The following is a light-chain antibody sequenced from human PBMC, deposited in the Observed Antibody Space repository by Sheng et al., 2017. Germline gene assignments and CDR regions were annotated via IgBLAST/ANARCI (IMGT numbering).Light chain of an antibody. CDR1: QSVSTS. J-gene: IGKJ3*01. V-gene: IGKV3-20*01. CDR2: GAS. CDR3: QQYDRSPGT. Sequence: EIVLTQSPDTLSLSPGERATLSCRASQSVSTSLGWYQQKPGQAPRLLIYGASTRTTGIPDRFSGSGSGTDFTLTISRLEPEDFAVYYCQQYDRSPGTFGPGTKVDIK.